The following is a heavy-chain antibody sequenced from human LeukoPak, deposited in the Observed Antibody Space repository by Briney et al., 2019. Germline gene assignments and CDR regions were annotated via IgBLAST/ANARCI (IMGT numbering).Heavy chain of an antibody. V-gene: IGHV4-34*01. CDR1: GGSFSGYY. Sequence: KPSETLSLTCAVYGGSFSGYYWSWIRQPPGKGLEWIGEINHSGSTNYNPSLKSRVTISVDTSKNQFSLKLSSVTAADTAVYYCAGCGIAVASGAFDIWGQGTMVTVSS. J-gene: IGHJ3*02. CDR3: AGCGIAVASGAFDI. D-gene: IGHD6-19*01. CDR2: INHSGST.